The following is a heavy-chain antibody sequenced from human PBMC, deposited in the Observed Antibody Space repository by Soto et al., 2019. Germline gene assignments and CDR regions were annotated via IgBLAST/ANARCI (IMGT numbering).Heavy chain of an antibody. D-gene: IGHD6-6*01. CDR2: ISGSGGST. CDR1: GFTFISYA. CDR3: AKDQVPGEQLAPYYFDY. Sequence: GGSLRLSCAASGFTFISYAMSWVRQAPGKGLEWVSAISGSGGSTYYADSVKGRFTISRDNSKNTLYLQMNSLRAEDTAVYYCAKDQVPGEQLAPYYFDYWGQGTLVTVSS. J-gene: IGHJ4*02. V-gene: IGHV3-23*01.